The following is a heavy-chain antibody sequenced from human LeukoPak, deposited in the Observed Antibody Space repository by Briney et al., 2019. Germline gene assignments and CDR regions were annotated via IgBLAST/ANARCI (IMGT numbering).Heavy chain of an antibody. D-gene: IGHD2-21*02. J-gene: IGHJ5*02. V-gene: IGHV1-69*01. Sequence: ASVKVSCKASGGTFSSYAISWVRQAPGQGLEWMGGIIPIFGTANYAQKSQGRVTITADESTSTAYMELSSLRSEDTAVYYCARDSCGGDCYEQNNWFDPWGQGTLVTVSS. CDR2: IIPIFGTA. CDR3: ARDSCGGDCYEQNNWFDP. CDR1: GGTFSSYA.